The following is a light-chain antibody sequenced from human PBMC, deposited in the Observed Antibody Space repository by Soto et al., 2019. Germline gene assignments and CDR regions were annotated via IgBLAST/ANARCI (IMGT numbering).Light chain of an antibody. J-gene: IGKJ5*01. Sequence: IQLTQSPSPLSASVGDRVTITCRASQGISSYLAWYQQEPDQAPTLLSYAASTLHRGGPSRCSGSGSGTDFTLTISSLQPEDFAAYYCRQLNRYPPSTFGQGTRLETK. CDR3: RQLNRYPPST. CDR1: QGISSY. V-gene: IGKV1-9*01. CDR2: AAS.